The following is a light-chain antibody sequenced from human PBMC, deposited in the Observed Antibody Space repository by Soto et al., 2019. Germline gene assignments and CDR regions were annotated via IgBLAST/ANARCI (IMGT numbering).Light chain of an antibody. CDR2: DVS. V-gene: IGLV2-14*01. J-gene: IGLJ1*01. CDR1: SSDVGGHNY. CDR3: SSYTTSNTRQIV. Sequence: QSVLTQPASVSGSPGQSITISCTGTSSDVGGHNYVSWYQQHPGKAPKFMIYDVSNRPSGVSNRFSGSKSDNTASLTISGLQAEDEADYYCSSYTTSNTRQIVFGTGTKVTVL.